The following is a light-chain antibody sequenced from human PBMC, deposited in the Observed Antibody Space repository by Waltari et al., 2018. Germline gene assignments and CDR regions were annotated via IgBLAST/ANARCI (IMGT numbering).Light chain of an antibody. CDR1: SSDVGSYNL. CDR3: CSYAGSSTFEV. V-gene: IGLV2-23*02. CDR2: EVS. J-gene: IGLJ1*01. Sequence: QSALTQPASVSGSPGQSITISCTGTSSDVGSYNLVSWYQPHPGKAPKLMIYEVSKRPSGGSIRCSGSKSGNTASLTISGLQADDEADYYCCSYAGSSTFEVFGTRTKVTVL.